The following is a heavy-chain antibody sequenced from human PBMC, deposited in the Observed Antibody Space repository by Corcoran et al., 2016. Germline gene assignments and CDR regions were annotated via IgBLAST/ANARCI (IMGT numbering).Heavy chain of an antibody. CDR1: GGSVNSGSYY. D-gene: IGHD3-16*02. V-gene: IGHV4-61*01. CDR3: ARGVNYDYVWGSYRLKYGLDV. J-gene: IGHJ6*02. CDR2: IYYSGST. Sequence: QVQLQESGPGLVKPSETLSLTCTVSGGSVNSGSYYWSWIRQPPGKGLEWIGYIYYSGSTNYNPSLKSRVTISIDTSKNQFSLKLSSVTAADTVVYYCARGVNYDYVWGSYRLKYGLDVWGQGTTVTVSS.